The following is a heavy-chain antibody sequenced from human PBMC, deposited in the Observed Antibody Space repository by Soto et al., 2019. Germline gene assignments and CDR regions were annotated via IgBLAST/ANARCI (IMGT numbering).Heavy chain of an antibody. CDR3: ARDGAGPDNYYYYYYMDV. Sequence: GGSLRLSSAASGFTFSSFWMSWVRQTQGKGLEWVANIKQDGSEKYYVDSVRGRFTISRDNAKNSLYLQMNSLRAEDTAVYYCARDGAGPDNYYYYYYMDVWGKGTTVTVSS. V-gene: IGHV3-7*01. CDR2: IKQDGSEK. CDR1: GFTFSSFW. D-gene: IGHD3-16*01. J-gene: IGHJ6*03.